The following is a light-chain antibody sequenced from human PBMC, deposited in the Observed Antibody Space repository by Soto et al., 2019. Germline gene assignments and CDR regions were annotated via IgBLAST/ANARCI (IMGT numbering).Light chain of an antibody. J-gene: IGKJ1*01. CDR2: GAS. Sequence: EIVVTQSPATLSASPGERVTLSCRASQFVSSRLAWYQQRPGQVPRLLIYGASSRATGIPDRFSGSGSGTDFILTISRLEPDDFAVYYCQQYGRSPRTFGQGTKVDIK. CDR3: QQYGRSPRT. CDR1: QFVSSR. V-gene: IGKV3-20*01.